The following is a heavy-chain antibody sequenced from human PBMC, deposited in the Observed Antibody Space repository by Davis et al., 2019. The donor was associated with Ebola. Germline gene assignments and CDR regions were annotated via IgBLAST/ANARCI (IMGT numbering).Heavy chain of an antibody. V-gene: IGHV5-51*01. CDR1: GYSFTNYW. Sequence: GESLKISCKGSGYSFTNYWIGWVRQMPGKGLEWMGIIYPGDSDTRYSPSFQGQVTISADKSISTAYLQWSSLKASDTAMYYCARRTVTSYWYFDLWGRGTLVTVSS. CDR3: ARRTVTSYWYFDL. J-gene: IGHJ2*01. CDR2: IYPGDSDT. D-gene: IGHD4-17*01.